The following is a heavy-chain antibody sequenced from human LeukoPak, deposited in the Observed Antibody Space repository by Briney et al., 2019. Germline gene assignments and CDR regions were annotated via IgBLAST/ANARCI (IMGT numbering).Heavy chain of an antibody. D-gene: IGHD1-26*01. V-gene: IGHV3-23*01. J-gene: IGHJ4*02. CDR1: GFTFSSYA. CDR2: ISGSGGST. CDR3: ARAYSGNYYSFYFDY. Sequence: GGSLRLSCAASGFTFSSYAMSWVRQAPGKGLEWVSAISGSGGSTYYADSVKGRFTISRDNSKNTLYLQMNSLRPEDTAVYYCARAYSGNYYSFYFDYWGQGTLVTVSS.